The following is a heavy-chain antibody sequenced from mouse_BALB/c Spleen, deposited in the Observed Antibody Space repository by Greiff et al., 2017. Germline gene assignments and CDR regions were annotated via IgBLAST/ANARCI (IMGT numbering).Heavy chain of an antibody. D-gene: IGHD2-3*01. J-gene: IGHJ4*01. CDR2: INPSTGYT. CDR1: GYTFTSYW. CDR3: ARRWLLRGDAMDY. V-gene: IGHV1-7*01. Sequence: LVESGAELAKPGASVKMSCKASGYTFTSYWMHWVKQRPGQGLEWIGYINPSTGYTEYNQKFKDKATLTADKSSSTAYMQLSSLTSEDSAVYYCARRWLLRGDAMDYWGQGTSVTVSS.